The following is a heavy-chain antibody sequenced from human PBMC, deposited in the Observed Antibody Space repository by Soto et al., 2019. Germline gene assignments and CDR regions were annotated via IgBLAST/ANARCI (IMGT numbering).Heavy chain of an antibody. CDR2: INGRDGAI. V-gene: IGHV3-48*02. D-gene: IGHD3-3*02. Sequence: GGSLRLSCAASGFSFSVYSMNWVRQAPGEGLEWVSYINGRDGAINYVDSVKGRFTISIDIAKNSLYLQMNSLRDEDTAVYFCARDHLWAFDYWGQGVLVTVSS. CDR1: GFSFSVYS. CDR3: ARDHLWAFDY. J-gene: IGHJ4*02.